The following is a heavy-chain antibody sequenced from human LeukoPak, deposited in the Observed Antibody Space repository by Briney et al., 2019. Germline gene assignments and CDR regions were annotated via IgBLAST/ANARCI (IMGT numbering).Heavy chain of an antibody. CDR2: IRGDSSDK. D-gene: IGHD7-27*01. V-gene: IGHV3-21*01. Sequence: PGGSLRLSCVASGFSFSDYPMNWVRQAPGRGLEWVSNIRGDSSDKCYGDSVKGRFTISRDNAKNSLYLQMDSLRAEDTAFYYCARDVNWGFDYWGQGAQDTVSS. CDR1: GFSFSDYP. CDR3: ARDVNWGFDY. J-gene: IGHJ4*02.